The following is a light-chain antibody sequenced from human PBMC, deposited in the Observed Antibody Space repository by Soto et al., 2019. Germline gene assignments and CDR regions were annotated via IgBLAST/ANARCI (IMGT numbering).Light chain of an antibody. CDR3: LQHNSYPYT. CDR1: QGITTF. CDR2: GAS. V-gene: IGKV1-17*03. Sequence: DIQMTQSPSVVSASVGDTVTVTFRASQGITTFLAWFRQRPGRVPERLIYGASSLQSGVPSRFSGRGSGTEFTLTISSLQPDDFGIYYCLQHNSYPYTFGPGTRMEIK. J-gene: IGKJ2*01.